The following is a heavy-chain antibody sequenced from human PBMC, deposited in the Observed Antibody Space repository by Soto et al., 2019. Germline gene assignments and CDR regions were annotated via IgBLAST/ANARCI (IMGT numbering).Heavy chain of an antibody. CDR3: ARAGVTTGPDAFDI. V-gene: IGHV3-66*01. D-gene: IGHD4-17*01. CDR1: GFTVSSNY. J-gene: IGHJ3*02. Sequence: EVQLVESGGGLVQPGGSLRLSCAASGFTVSSNYMSWVRQAPGKGLEWVSVIYSGGSTYYADSVKGRFTISRDNSKNTLYLQMNSLRAEDTAVYYCARAGVTTGPDAFDIWGQGTMVTVSS. CDR2: IYSGGST.